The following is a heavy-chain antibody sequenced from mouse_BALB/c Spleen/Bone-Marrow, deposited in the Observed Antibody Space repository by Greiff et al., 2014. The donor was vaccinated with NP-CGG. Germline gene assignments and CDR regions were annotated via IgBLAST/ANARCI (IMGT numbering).Heavy chain of an antibody. Sequence: QVQLQQPGPGLVAPSQSLSITCTVSGFSLTGYGVSWVRQPPGKGLEWLGMIWGDGSTDYNSALKSRLSINKDNSKSQVFLKMNSLQTDDTARYYCVRDSFLITRALDYWGQGTSVTVSS. CDR3: VRDSFLITRALDY. J-gene: IGHJ4*01. CDR2: IWGDGST. CDR1: GFSLTGYG. V-gene: IGHV2-6-7*01. D-gene: IGHD2-4*01.